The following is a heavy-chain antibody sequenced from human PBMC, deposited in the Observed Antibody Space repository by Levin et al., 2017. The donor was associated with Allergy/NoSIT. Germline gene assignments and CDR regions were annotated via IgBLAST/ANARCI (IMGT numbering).Heavy chain of an antibody. D-gene: IGHD6-13*01. CDR3: TTYSSSWYYFDY. Sequence: GGSLRLSCAASGITFSNAWMSWARQAPGKGLEWVGRIKSKADGGTTEYAAPMKGRFTISRDDSKNTLYLQMNSLKTEDTAVYFCTTYSSSWYYFDYWGQGTLVTVSS. CDR2: IKSKADGGTT. J-gene: IGHJ4*02. CDR1: GITFSNAW. V-gene: IGHV3-15*01.